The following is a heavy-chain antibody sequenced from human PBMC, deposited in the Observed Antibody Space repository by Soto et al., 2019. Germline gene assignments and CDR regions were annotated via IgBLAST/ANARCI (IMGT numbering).Heavy chain of an antibody. D-gene: IGHD3-9*01. J-gene: IGHJ4*02. CDR1: VFTFSSYA. CDR3: AKDSQTYDVLTGYYKAPFDY. V-gene: IGHV3-23*01. CDR2: ISGSGGST. Sequence: PRGSLLLSCATSVFTFSSYAMSWVRQAPGKGLDLVSAISGSGGSTYYADSVKGRFTISRDNSKNTLYLQMNSLRAEDTAVYYCAKDSQTYDVLTGYYKAPFDYWGQGTLVTVSS.